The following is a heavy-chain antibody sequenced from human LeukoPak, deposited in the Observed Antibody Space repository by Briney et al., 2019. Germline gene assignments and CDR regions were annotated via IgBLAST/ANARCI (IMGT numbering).Heavy chain of an antibody. V-gene: IGHV2-70*11. CDR1: GFALSTSGMC. Sequence: ESGPALVKPTQTLTLTCTFSGFALSTSGMCVSWIRQPPGKALEWLARIDWEDDKYYITSLKTRLTISKDTSKTQVVLTMPNMDPVDTATYYCARMPLYSGSSPYFDYWGQGTLVTVSS. J-gene: IGHJ4*02. CDR3: ARMPLYSGSSPYFDY. CDR2: IDWEDDK. D-gene: IGHD1-26*01.